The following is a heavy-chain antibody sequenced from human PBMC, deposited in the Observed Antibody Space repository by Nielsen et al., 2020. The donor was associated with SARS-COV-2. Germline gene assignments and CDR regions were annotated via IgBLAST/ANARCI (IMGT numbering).Heavy chain of an antibody. CDR3: ARGVNALDV. CDR2: ISVGAGTR. D-gene: IGHD3-16*01. V-gene: IGHV3-48*03. J-gene: IGHJ6*02. Sequence: GESLKISCAASGFTFSSYAMHWVRQAPGRGLEWIAYISVGAGTRYYADSVQGRFIVSSDNAKNSVSLQMSNLGVEDTAVYFCARGVNALDVWGQGTPVTVSS. CDR1: GFTFSSYA.